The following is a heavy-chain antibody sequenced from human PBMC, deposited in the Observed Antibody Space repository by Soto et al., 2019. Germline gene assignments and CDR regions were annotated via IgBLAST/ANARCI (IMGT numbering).Heavy chain of an antibody. CDR2: INPNSGGT. CDR3: ARDYYGSGSYLPGFQH. V-gene: IGHV1-2*04. J-gene: IGHJ1*01. D-gene: IGHD3-10*01. Sequence: ASVKVSCKASGYTFTGYYMHWVRQAPGQGLEWMGWINPNSGGTNYAQKFQGWVTVTRDTSISTAYMELSRLRSDDTAVYYCARDYYGSGSYLPGFQHWGQGTLVTVSS. CDR1: GYTFTGYY.